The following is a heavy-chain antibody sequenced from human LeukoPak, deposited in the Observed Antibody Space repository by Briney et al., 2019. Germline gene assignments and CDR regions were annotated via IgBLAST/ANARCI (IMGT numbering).Heavy chain of an antibody. V-gene: IGHV4-61*01. CDR2: ISDSGST. Sequence: PSETLSLTCTVSGGSIRSSYYYWSWIRQSPGRGLEWIGYISDSGSTNYNPSLKSRVTTSVDTSKNQFSLMLSSVTAADTAVYYCARGYDSSAYYPFNYWGQGTLVTVSS. J-gene: IGHJ4*02. CDR3: ARGYDSSAYYPFNY. CDR1: GGSIRSSYYY. D-gene: IGHD3-22*01.